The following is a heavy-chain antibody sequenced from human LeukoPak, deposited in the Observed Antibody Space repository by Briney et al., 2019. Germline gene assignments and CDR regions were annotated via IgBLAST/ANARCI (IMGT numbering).Heavy chain of an antibody. CDR3: ARSRKIDTAMVDYYYYGMDV. J-gene: IGHJ6*02. CDR2: IYPGDSDT. CDR1: GYSFTSYW. D-gene: IGHD5-18*01. Sequence: GESLKISCKGSGYSFTSYWIGWVRQMPGKGLEWMGIIYPGDSDTRYSPPFQGQVTISADKSISTAYLQWSSLKASDTAMYYCARSRKIDTAMVDYYYYGMDVWGQGTTVTVSS. V-gene: IGHV5-51*01.